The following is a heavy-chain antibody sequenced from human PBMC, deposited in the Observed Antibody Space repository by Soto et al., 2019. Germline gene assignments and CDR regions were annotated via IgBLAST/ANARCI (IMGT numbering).Heavy chain of an antibody. CDR2: ISAYNGNT. Sequence: ASVKVSCKASGYTFTSYGISWVRQAPGQGLEWMGWISAYNGNTNYAQKLQGRVTMTTDTSTSTAYMELRSLRSDDTAVYYCARVKLGSGSYSDDYWGQGTLVTVSS. V-gene: IGHV1-18*01. J-gene: IGHJ4*02. CDR3: ARVKLGSGSYSDDY. D-gene: IGHD3-10*01. CDR1: GYTFTSYG.